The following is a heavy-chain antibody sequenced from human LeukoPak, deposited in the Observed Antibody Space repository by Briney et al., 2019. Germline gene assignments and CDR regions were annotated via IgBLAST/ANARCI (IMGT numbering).Heavy chain of an antibody. J-gene: IGHJ4*02. D-gene: IGHD2-15*01. CDR3: ARQVVVAAPLGY. Sequence: SETLSLTCTDSGGSISTYYWSWIRQPPGKGLEWIGYIYYSGSTNYNPSLKNRVTISVDTSKNQFSLKLSSVTAADTAVYYCARQVVVAAPLGYWGQGTRVTVSS. V-gene: IGHV4-59*08. CDR2: IYYSGST. CDR1: GGSISTYY.